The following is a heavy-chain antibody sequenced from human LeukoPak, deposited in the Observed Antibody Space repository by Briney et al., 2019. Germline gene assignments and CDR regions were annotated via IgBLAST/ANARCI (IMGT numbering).Heavy chain of an antibody. V-gene: IGHV3-21*01. Sequence: GGSLSLSCAASGFTFSSYSMNWVRQAPGKGLEWVSSISSSSSYIFYADSVKGRFTISRDNAKNSLYLQMNSLRAEDTAVYYCARVATMGGAFDIWGQGTMVTVSS. CDR1: GFTFSSYS. D-gene: IGHD3-10*01. CDR2: ISSSSSYI. CDR3: ARVATMGGAFDI. J-gene: IGHJ3*02.